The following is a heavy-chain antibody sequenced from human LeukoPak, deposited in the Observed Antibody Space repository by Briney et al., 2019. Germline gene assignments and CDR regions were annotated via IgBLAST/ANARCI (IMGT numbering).Heavy chain of an antibody. CDR1: GGSISSYY. CDR3: ARGRGGGGSSNNWFDP. Sequence: SETRSLTCTVSGGSISSYYWSWIRQPPGKGLEWIGYIYYSGTTNYNPSLMSRVTISVDASKNQFTLHLISVTAADTAVYFCARGRGGGGSSNNWFDPWGQGTLVTVSP. D-gene: IGHD2-15*01. V-gene: IGHV4-59*12. J-gene: IGHJ5*02. CDR2: IYYSGTT.